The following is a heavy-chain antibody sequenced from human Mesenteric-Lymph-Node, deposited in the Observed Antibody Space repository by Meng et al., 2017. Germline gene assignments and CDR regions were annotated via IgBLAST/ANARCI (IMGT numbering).Heavy chain of an antibody. CDR3: ARVGQGSY. Sequence: QPGQVGAEVKKPGSSGKVSCKASGGTFSSYAISSVRQAPGQGLEWMGGIIPIFGTANYAQKFQGRVTITADKSTSTAYMELSSLRSEDTAVYYCARVGQGSYWGQGTLVTVSS. D-gene: IGHD3-10*01. J-gene: IGHJ4*02. V-gene: IGHV1-69*06. CDR2: IIPIFGTA. CDR1: GGTFSSYA.